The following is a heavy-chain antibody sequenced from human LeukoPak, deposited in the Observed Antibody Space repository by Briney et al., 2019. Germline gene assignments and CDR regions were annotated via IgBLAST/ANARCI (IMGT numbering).Heavy chain of an antibody. CDR1: GGSMTSSNY. D-gene: IGHD3-3*01. CDR3: ARDRFLEWLPAEYYYYMDV. CDR2: IYHSGGT. J-gene: IGHJ6*03. V-gene: IGHV4-4*02. Sequence: SGTLSLTCAVSGGSMTSSNYWSWVRQSPGKGLEWTGEIYHSGGTKYNPSLKSRVTISVDRSKNQFSLKLSSVTAADTAVYYCARDRFLEWLPAEYYYYMDVWGKGTTVTVSS.